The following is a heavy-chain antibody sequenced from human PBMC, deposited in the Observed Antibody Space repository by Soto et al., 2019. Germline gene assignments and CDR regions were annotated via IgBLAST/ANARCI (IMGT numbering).Heavy chain of an antibody. Sequence: GGSLRLSCAASGFTFSSYAMSWVRQAPGKGLEWVSALSCRGGSAYYADSVKGRFTISRDNSKNTLFLQMNSLRADDTAVYYCARDRIASASPGNWFDPWGQGTLVTVSS. CDR1: GFTFSSYA. J-gene: IGHJ5*02. CDR3: ARDRIASASPGNWFDP. D-gene: IGHD6-13*01. CDR2: LSCRGGSA. V-gene: IGHV3-23*01.